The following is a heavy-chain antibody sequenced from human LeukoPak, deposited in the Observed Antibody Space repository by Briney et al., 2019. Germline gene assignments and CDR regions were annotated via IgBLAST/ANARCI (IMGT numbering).Heavy chain of an antibody. CDR3: ARGRENLEWFLVVSRRRYFDY. V-gene: IGHV4-39*07. CDR1: GGSISSSSYY. CDR2: IYYSGST. D-gene: IGHD3-3*01. Sequence: SETLSLTCTVSGGSISSSSYYWGWIRQPPGKGLEWIGSIYYSGSTNYNPSLKSRVTISVDTSKNQFSLKLSSVTAADTAVYYCARGRENLEWFLVVSRRRYFDYWGQGTRVTVSS. J-gene: IGHJ4*02.